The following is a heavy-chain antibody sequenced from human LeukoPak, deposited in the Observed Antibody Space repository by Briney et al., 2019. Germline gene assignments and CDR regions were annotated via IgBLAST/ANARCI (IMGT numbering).Heavy chain of an antibody. D-gene: IGHD1-26*01. CDR2: INHSGST. CDR1: GGAFSGYY. CDR3: ARAEWELRSGYYFDY. Sequence: SETLSLTCAVYGGAFSGYYWSWIRQPPGKGLEWIGEINHSGSTNYNPSLKSRVTISVDTSKNQFSLKLSSVTAADTAVYYCARAEWELRSGYYFDYWGQGTLVTVSS. V-gene: IGHV4-34*01. J-gene: IGHJ4*02.